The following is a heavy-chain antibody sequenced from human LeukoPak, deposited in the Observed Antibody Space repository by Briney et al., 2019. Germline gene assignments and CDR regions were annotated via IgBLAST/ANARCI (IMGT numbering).Heavy chain of an antibody. CDR1: GGSFSGYY. J-gene: IGHJ5*02. CDR3: VRHVQSPSFDP. V-gene: IGHV4-34*01. D-gene: IGHD4-11*01. Sequence: SSETLSLTCAVYGGSFSGYYWSWIRQPPGKGLEWIGEINHSGCTNYNPSLKSRVTISAVTSTNHFSLKLTSVTAADTAVYFCVRHVQSPSFDPWGQGTLVTVSS. CDR2: INHSGCT.